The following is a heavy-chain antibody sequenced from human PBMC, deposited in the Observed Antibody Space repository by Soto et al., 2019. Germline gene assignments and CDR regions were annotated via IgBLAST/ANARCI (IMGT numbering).Heavy chain of an antibody. Sequence: GGSLRLSCAASGFTFSSYEMNWVRQAPGKGLEWVSYVSSSGSTIYYADSVKGRFTISRDNAKNSLYLQMNSLRAEDTAVYYCARDQTGNPWSALDYWGQGTLVTVSS. CDR3: ARDQTGNPWSALDY. CDR1: GFTFSSYE. V-gene: IGHV3-48*03. J-gene: IGHJ4*02. CDR2: VSSSGSTI. D-gene: IGHD1-1*01.